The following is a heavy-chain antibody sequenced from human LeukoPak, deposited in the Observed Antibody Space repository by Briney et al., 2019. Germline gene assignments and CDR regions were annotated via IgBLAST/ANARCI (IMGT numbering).Heavy chain of an antibody. CDR3: ARRGAMVDAFDI. CDR1: GGSISSYY. Sequence: SETLSPTCTVSGGSISSYYWSWIRQPPGKGLEWIGYIYYSGSTNYNPSLKSRVTISVDTSKNQFSLKLSSVTAADTAVYYCARRGAMVDAFDIWGQGTMVTVSS. V-gene: IGHV4-59*08. D-gene: IGHD5-18*01. J-gene: IGHJ3*02. CDR2: IYYSGST.